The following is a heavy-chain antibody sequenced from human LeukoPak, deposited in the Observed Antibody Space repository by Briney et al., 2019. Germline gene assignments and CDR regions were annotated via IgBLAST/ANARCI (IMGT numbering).Heavy chain of an antibody. V-gene: IGHV1-69*13. CDR3: ARPVQVIMGAISNYYYGMDV. D-gene: IGHD1-26*01. J-gene: IGHJ6*02. CDR1: GGTFSSYA. CDR2: IIPIFGTA. Sequence: ASVKVSCKASGGTFSSYAISWVRQAPGQGLEWMGGIIPIFGTANYAQKFQGRVTITADESTSTAYMELSSLRSEDTAVYYCARPVQVIMGAISNYYYGMDVWGQGTTVTVSS.